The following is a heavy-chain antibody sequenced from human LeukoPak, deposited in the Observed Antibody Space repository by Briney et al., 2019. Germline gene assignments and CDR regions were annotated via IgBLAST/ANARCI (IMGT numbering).Heavy chain of an antibody. J-gene: IGHJ4*02. CDR1: GYTFTSYD. V-gene: IGHV1-8*01. CDR3: ARYQYYDFWSGPDY. Sequence: GASVKVSCKASGYTFTSYDINWVRQATGQGLEWMGWMNPNSGNTGDAQKFQGRVTMTRNTSISTAYMELSSLRSEDTAVYYCARYQYYDFWSGPDYWGQGTLVTVSS. D-gene: IGHD3-3*01. CDR2: MNPNSGNT.